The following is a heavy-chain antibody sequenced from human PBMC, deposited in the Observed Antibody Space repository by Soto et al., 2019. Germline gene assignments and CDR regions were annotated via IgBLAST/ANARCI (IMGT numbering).Heavy chain of an antibody. CDR1: GYTFTSYD. CDR3: ARLCLDDNWKIYYYYYGMDV. D-gene: IGHD1-20*01. J-gene: IGHJ6*02. CDR2: MNPNSGNT. Sequence: QVQLVQSGAEVKKPGDSVKVSCKASGYTFTSYDINWVRQATGQGLEWMGWMNPNSGNTGYAQKFQGRVTMTRNTSISTAYMELSRLRSEDTAVYYCARLCLDDNWKIYYYYYGMDVCGQGTTVTVSS. V-gene: IGHV1-8*01.